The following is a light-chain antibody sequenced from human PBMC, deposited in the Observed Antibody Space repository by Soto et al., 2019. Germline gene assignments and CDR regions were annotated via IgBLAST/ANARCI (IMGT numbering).Light chain of an antibody. CDR1: QDIXXD. V-gene: IGKV1-6*01. Sequence: IXMTXSPXXLXAXVGXXXTIXXRASQDIXXDVGWYQQKPGKAPKLLIYDASSLQSGVPSRFSGSXXGTXFTLTISSLQPEDFATYYCLQDYNYPPTFGQGTRVEXK. J-gene: IGKJ1*01. CDR2: DAS. CDR3: LQDYNYPPT.